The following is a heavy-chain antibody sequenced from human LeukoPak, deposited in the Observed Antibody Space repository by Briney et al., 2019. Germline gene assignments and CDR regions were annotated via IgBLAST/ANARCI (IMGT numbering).Heavy chain of an antibody. Sequence: SETLSLTCTVSGGSISSSSYYWGWIRQPPGKGLEWIGNIYYSGSTYYNPYLKSRVTISVDTSKNQFSLKLSSVTAADTAVYYCARQKIAMVRGVYFDYWGQGTLVTVSS. D-gene: IGHD3-10*01. J-gene: IGHJ4*02. CDR3: ARQKIAMVRGVYFDY. V-gene: IGHV4-39*01. CDR2: IYYSGST. CDR1: GGSISSSSYY.